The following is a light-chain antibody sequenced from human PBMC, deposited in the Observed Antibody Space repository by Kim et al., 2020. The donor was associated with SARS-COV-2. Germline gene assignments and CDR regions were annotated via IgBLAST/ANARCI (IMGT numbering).Light chain of an antibody. Sequence: QSVLTQPPSASGTPGQRVTISCSGSSSNIGSNTVNWYQQFPGTAPKLLIYSNNQRPSGVPDRFSGSRSGTSASLAISGLQSEDEADYYCAAWDDSLNGSWVFGGGTKVTVL. V-gene: IGLV1-44*01. J-gene: IGLJ3*02. CDR2: SNN. CDR3: AAWDDSLNGSWV. CDR1: SSNIGSNT.